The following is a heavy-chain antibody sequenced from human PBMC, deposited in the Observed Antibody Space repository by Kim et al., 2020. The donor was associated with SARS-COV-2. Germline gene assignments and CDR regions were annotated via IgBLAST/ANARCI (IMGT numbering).Heavy chain of an antibody. V-gene: IGHV5-51*01. CDR3: ARLVTAGPSPDY. J-gene: IGHJ4*02. D-gene: IGHD5-18*01. Sequence: RYRPAFQGEVTISADKSISPAYLQWSSLKASDTAMYYCARLVTAGPSPDYWGQGTLVTVSS.